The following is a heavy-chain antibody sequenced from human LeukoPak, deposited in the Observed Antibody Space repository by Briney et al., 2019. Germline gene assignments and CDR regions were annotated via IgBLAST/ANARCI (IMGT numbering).Heavy chain of an antibody. V-gene: IGHV3-7*05. CDR1: GLTFSSYW. D-gene: IGHD1-26*01. J-gene: IGHJ4*02. Sequence: GGSLRLSCAASGLTFSSYWMIWVRQAPGKGLEWVANIQQDGSEKYYVDSVKGRFTISRDNAKNSLYLQMNSLRAEDTAVYYCARNPSRYFNWGQGTLVTVSS. CDR2: IQQDGSEK. CDR3: ARNPSRYFN.